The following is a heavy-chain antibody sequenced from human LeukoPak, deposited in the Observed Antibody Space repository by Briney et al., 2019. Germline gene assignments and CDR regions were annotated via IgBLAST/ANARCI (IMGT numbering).Heavy chain of an antibody. CDR1: GYSFTSYW. CDR3: ARARGDHYSFDY. Sequence: GESLRVSCKGYGYSFTSYWIIWVRQMPGKGLEWMGRIDPSDSYTNYSPSLQGHVTISADKSISAAYLQWSNLKASDTAMYYCARARGDHYSFDYWGQGTLVTVSS. V-gene: IGHV5-10-1*01. J-gene: IGHJ4*02. D-gene: IGHD3-10*01. CDR2: IDPSDSYT.